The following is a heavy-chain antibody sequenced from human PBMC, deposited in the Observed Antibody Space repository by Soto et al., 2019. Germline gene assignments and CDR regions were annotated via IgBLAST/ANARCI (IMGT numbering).Heavy chain of an antibody. D-gene: IGHD1-1*01. CDR2: IYYSGST. J-gene: IGHJ4*02. Sequence: SETLSLTCTVSGGSISSGGYYWSWIRQHPGKGLEWIGYIYYSGSTYYNPSLKSRVTISVDTSKNQFSLKLSSVTAADTAVYYCACFKGGSGLLFDYCGQGTLLTVSS. V-gene: IGHV4-31*03. CDR3: ACFKGGSGLLFDY. CDR1: GGSISSGGYY.